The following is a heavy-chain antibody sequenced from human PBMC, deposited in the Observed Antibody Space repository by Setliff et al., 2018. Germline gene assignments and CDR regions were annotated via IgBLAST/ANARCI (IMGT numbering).Heavy chain of an antibody. Sequence: ASVKVSCKASGGTFNNYGVTWVRQAPGQGLEWMGGTIPFFGTTNYAQKFQGRVTITTDESTSTAYMELSSLRSEDTAVYYCARARDGIDFDYFDYWGRGTPVTVSS. J-gene: IGHJ4*02. CDR1: GGTFNNYG. CDR2: TIPFFGTT. V-gene: IGHV1-69*05. CDR3: ARARDGIDFDYFDY.